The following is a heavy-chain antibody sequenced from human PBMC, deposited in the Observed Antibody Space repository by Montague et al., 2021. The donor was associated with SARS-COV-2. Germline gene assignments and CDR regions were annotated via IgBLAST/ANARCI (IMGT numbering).Heavy chain of an antibody. CDR3: ARGDGVVVAAPYI. D-gene: IGHD2-15*01. J-gene: IGHJ3*02. CDR2: MYDSGST. Sequence: TLSLTCTVSGGSISNGGYYCSWIRQHPGQGLEWIGYMYDSGSTYSNPSLTSRVTMSLDTSKNQFSLKLSSVTAADTAVYYCARGDGVVVAAPYIWGQGTMVTVSS. CDR1: GGSISNGGYY. V-gene: IGHV4-31*03.